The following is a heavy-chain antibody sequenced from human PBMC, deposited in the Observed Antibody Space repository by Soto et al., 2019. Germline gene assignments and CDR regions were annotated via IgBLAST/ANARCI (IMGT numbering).Heavy chain of an antibody. CDR3: AYGGGLRGYGRGAGYYYYYGMDV. V-gene: IGHV1-69*01. J-gene: IGHJ6*02. CDR2: IIPIFGTA. CDR1: GGTFSSYA. Sequence: QVQLVQSGAEVKKPGSSVKVSCKASGGTFSSYAISWVRQAPGQGLEWMGGIIPIFGTANYAQKFQGRVTITADESTSTACWELSSVSDEGTAVYYCAYGGGLRGYGRGAGYYYYYGMDVWGQGTTVTVSS. D-gene: IGHD3-16*01.